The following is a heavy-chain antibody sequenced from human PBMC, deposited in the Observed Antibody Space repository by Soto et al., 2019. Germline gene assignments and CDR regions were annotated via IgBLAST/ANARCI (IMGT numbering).Heavy chain of an antibody. J-gene: IGHJ4*02. Sequence: GESLKISCKGSGYSFTSYWIGWVRQMPGKGLEWMGIIYPGDSDTRYSPSFQGQVTISADKSISTAYLQWSSLKASDTAMYYCARHPTYYYDSSGYYYDSWGQGTLVTVSS. CDR3: ARHPTYYYDSSGYYYDS. D-gene: IGHD3-22*01. CDR2: IYPGDSDT. V-gene: IGHV5-51*01. CDR1: GYSFTSYW.